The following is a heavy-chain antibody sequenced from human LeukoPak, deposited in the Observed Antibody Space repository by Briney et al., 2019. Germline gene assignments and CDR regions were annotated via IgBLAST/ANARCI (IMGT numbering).Heavy chain of an antibody. CDR3: ARDRVSSGWPLTLDY. CDR1: GYTFTSYY. J-gene: IGHJ4*02. CDR2: INPSGGST. Sequence: ASVKVSCKASGYTFTSYYMHWVRQAPGQGLEWMGIINPSGGSTSYAQKFQGRVTMTRDTSTSTVYMELSSLRSEDTAVYYCARDRVSSGWPLTLDYWGQGTLVTVSS. D-gene: IGHD6-19*01. V-gene: IGHV1-46*01.